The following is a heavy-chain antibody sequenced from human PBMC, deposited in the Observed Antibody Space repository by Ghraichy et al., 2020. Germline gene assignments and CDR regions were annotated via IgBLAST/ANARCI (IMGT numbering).Heavy chain of an antibody. D-gene: IGHD3-10*01. Sequence: SETLSLTCTVSGGSISSSSYYWGWIRQPPGKGLEWIGSIYYSGSTSYNPSLKIRVTIYEDTSTNHFSLKLSSVTAADTAVYYCARHVSGFGELDYGMDVWGQGTTVTVSS. CDR3: ARHVSGFGELDYGMDV. CDR1: GGSISSSSYY. CDR2: IYYSGST. V-gene: IGHV4-39*01. J-gene: IGHJ6*02.